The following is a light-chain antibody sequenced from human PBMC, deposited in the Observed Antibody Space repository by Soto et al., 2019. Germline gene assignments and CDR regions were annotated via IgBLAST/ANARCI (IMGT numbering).Light chain of an antibody. J-gene: IGKJ1*01. CDR3: QQSFTAPWT. V-gene: IGKV1-39*01. CDR1: QSISTF. CDR2: TAS. Sequence: DLPMTQSPSSLSASVGDRVTITCRASQSISTFLNWYQQKPGKAPNLLIYTASTLHGGVPSRFSGSGSGTDFTLPISSLQHEDFANYYCQQSFTAPWTFGQGTRVEIK.